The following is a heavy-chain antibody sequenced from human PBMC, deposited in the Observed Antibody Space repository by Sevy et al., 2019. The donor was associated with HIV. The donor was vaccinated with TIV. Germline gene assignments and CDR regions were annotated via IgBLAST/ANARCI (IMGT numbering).Heavy chain of an antibody. D-gene: IGHD2-8*01. CDR3: AGEGCSKPHDF. CDR1: GFTFSKYS. J-gene: IGHJ4*02. CDR2: LSFGCGEI. V-gene: IGHV3-23*01. Sequence: GGSLRLSCAASGFTFSKYSMSWVRQPPGKGLGWVSTLSFGCGEINYADSVKGRFTVSRDNSKGTVYLQMSNLRPEETAGDYCAGEGCSKPHDFWGQGTLVTVSS.